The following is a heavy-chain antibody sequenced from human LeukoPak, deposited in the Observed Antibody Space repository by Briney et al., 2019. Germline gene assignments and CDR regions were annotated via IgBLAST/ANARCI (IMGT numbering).Heavy chain of an antibody. Sequence: PSETLSLTCTVSGGSISSSSYYWGWIRQPPGKGLEWIGSIYYSGSTYYNPSLKSRVTISVDTSKNQFSLKLSSVTAADTAVYYCARSWTGNLAARPPAWFDPWGQGTLVTVSS. CDR3: ARSWTGNLAARPPAWFDP. CDR2: IYYSGST. D-gene: IGHD6-6*01. V-gene: IGHV4-39*01. J-gene: IGHJ5*02. CDR1: GGSISSSSYY.